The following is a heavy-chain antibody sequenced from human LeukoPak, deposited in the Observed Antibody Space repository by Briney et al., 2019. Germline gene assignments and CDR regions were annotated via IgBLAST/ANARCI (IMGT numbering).Heavy chain of an antibody. CDR1: GGSFSGYY. D-gene: IGHD6-19*01. CDR3: ARGGLDNLFDY. J-gene: IGHJ4*02. CDR2: INQSGST. Sequence: PSETLSLTCAVYGGSFSGYYWSWIRQPPGKGLEWIGEINQSGSTNYNPSLKSRVTISVDTSKNQFSLKLSSVTAADTAVYHCARGGLDNLFDYWGRGTLVTVSS. V-gene: IGHV4-34*01.